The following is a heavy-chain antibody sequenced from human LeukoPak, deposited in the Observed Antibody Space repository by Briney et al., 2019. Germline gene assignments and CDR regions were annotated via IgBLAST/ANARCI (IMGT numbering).Heavy chain of an antibody. Sequence: PGGSLRLSCAASGFTFDDYAMHWVRQAPGKGLEWVSGISWNSGSIGYADSVKGRFTISRDNAKNSLYLQMNSLRAEDTALYYCAKDRTGIAVAEIDYWGQGTLVTVSS. CDR3: AKDRTGIAVAEIDY. CDR2: ISWNSGSI. J-gene: IGHJ4*02. CDR1: GFTFDDYA. D-gene: IGHD6-19*01. V-gene: IGHV3-9*01.